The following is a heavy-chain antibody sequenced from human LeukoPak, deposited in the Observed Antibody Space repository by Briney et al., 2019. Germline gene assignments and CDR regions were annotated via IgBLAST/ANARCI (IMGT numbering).Heavy chain of an antibody. V-gene: IGHV3-21*01. J-gene: IGHJ6*03. CDR2: ISSTSRSYI. Sequence: PGGSLRLSCAASGFTFSSYNMNWVRQAPGKGLEWVSSISSTSRSYIYYADSVKGRFTISRDNAKNSLYLQMNSLRAEDTAVYYCAREHSGYDFPGRDYHYMDVWGKGTTVTVSS. D-gene: IGHD5-12*01. CDR3: AREHSGYDFPGRDYHYMDV. CDR1: GFTFSSYN.